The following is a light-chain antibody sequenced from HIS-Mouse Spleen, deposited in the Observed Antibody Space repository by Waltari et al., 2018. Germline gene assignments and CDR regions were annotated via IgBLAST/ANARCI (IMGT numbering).Light chain of an antibody. CDR1: NIGSKS. J-gene: IGLJ3*02. CDR2: DDS. V-gene: IGLV3-21*02. CDR3: QVWDSSSDHWV. Sequence: SYVLTQPPSVSVAPGQTARITCGGNNIGSKSVHWYQQKPGQAPVLVVYDDSGRPSGIPGRFSGSNSGNTAPLTISRVEAGDEADYYCQVWDSSSDHWVFGGGTKLTVL.